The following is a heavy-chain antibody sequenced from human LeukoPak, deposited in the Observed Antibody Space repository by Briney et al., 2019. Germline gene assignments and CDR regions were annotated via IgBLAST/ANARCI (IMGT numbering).Heavy chain of an antibody. D-gene: IGHD3-10*01. CDR3: ARDSGPWGVFDP. CDR2: IYYSGST. V-gene: IGHV4-59*01. Sequence: PSETLSLTCTVSGGSISSYYWSWIRQTPGKGLEWIGYIYYSGSTNFNPSLKSRVTISVDTSKNQFSLKTSSVTAADTAVYYCARDSGPWGVFDPWGQGTLVTVSS. J-gene: IGHJ5*02. CDR1: GGSISSYY.